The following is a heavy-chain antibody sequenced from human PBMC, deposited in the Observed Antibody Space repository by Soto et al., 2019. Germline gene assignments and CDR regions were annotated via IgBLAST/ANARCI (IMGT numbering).Heavy chain of an antibody. D-gene: IGHD7-27*01. V-gene: IGHV3-13*01. CDR3: TRGGGTVTGDYYKLDN. CDR2: IAIAGAT. CDR1: GFAFSTYD. Sequence: GGSLTLSCAASGFAFSTYDRHWVRQTTEKGLERVSAIAIAGATFYTPSLEGRFTISRDNAKNPLYLQMNCLRAADTAIYYCTRGGGTVTGDYYKLDNWGQGTLVTVSS. J-gene: IGHJ4*02.